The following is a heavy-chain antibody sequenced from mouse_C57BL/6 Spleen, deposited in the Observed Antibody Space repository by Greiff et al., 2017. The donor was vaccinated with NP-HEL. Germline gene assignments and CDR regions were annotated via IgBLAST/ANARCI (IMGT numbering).Heavy chain of an antibody. CDR1: GFTFSSYG. J-gene: IGHJ2*01. D-gene: IGHD1-1*01. Sequence: EVKLMESGGDLVKPGGSLKLSCAASGFTFSSYGMSWVRQTPDKRLEWVATISSGGSYTYYPDSVKGRFTISRDNAKNTLYLQMSSLKSEDTAMYYCAASSHYFDYWGQGTTLTVSS. CDR2: ISSGGSYT. V-gene: IGHV5-6*01. CDR3: AASSHYFDY.